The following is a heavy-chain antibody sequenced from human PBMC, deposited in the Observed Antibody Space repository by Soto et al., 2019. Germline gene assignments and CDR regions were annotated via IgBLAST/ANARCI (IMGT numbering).Heavy chain of an antibody. CDR1: GFTFSSYE. CDR3: ARPTMSGAFDI. D-gene: IGHD3-10*02. CDR2: ISSSGSII. Sequence: PGGSLRLSCAASGFTFSSYEMNWVRQAPGKGLEWVSYISSSGSIIYYADSVKGRFTISRDNAKNSLYLQMNSLRAEDTAVYYCARPTMSGAFDIWGQGTMVTVSS. J-gene: IGHJ3*02. V-gene: IGHV3-48*03.